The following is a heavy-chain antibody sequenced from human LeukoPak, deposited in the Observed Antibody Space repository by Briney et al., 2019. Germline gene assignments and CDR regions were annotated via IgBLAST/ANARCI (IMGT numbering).Heavy chain of an antibody. V-gene: IGHV4-30-4*01. CDR3: ARVFDDILTGYYYFDY. CDR1: GGSISSGDYN. D-gene: IGHD3-9*01. Sequence: PSETLSLTCTVSGGSISSGDYNWSWIRQPPGKGLECIGYIYYSGSTYYNPSLKSRVTISVDTSRNQFSLKLSSVTAADTAVYYCARVFDDILTGYYYFDYWGQGTLVTVSS. CDR2: IYYSGST. J-gene: IGHJ4*02.